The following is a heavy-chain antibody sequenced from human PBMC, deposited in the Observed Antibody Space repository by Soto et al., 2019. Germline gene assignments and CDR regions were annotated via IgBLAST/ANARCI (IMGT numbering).Heavy chain of an antibody. J-gene: IGHJ3*01. CDR3: ARDIQSFGPRANDACDC. CDR1: GFTFSDNL. CDR2: LNPDTGNT. Sequence: QVQLVQSGADLKKPGASVNISCTASGFTFSDNLINWVRQLPGQGLEWMGWLNPDTGNTRYSETFQGRVTISRHPSASITYLALRGLENEDTGLYFCARDIQSFGPRANDACDCWGQGTMITVSS. V-gene: IGHV1-3*01. D-gene: IGHD5-18*01.